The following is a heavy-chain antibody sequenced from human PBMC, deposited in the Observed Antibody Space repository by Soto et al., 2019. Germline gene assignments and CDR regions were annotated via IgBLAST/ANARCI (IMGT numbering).Heavy chain of an antibody. CDR2: ISGSGGST. V-gene: IGHV3-23*01. D-gene: IGHD2-2*01. Sequence: PGGSLRLSCAASGFTFSSYAMSWVRQAPGKGLEWVSAISGSGGSTYYADSVKGRVTISRDNSKNTLYLQMSSLRSEDTAVYYCARGEPSDCSSTSCYEILTVLDPWGQGTLVTVSS. CDR1: GFTFSSYA. CDR3: ARGEPSDCSSTSCYEILTVLDP. J-gene: IGHJ5*02.